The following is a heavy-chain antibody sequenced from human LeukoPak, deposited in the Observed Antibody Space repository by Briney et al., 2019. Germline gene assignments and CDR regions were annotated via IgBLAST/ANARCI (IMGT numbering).Heavy chain of an antibody. CDR1: GGSISGYY. V-gene: IGHV4-59*01. Sequence: PSETLSLTCTVSGGSISGYYWSWIRQPPGKGLEWIGYIYYSGSTNYNPSLKSRVTISVDTSKNQFSLKLSSVTAADTAVYYCARFIAAAGTEWFDPWGQGTLVTVSS. CDR3: ARFIAAAGTEWFDP. D-gene: IGHD6-13*01. J-gene: IGHJ5*02. CDR2: IYYSGST.